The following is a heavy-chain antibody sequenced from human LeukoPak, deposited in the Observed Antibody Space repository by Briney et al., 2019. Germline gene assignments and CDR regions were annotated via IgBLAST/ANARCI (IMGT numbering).Heavy chain of an antibody. J-gene: IGHJ4*02. V-gene: IGHV4-59*01. CDR3: ARALLWFGELSYYFDY. Sequence: SETLSLTCTVSGGSISSYYWSWIRQPPGKGLEWIGYIYYSGSTNYNPSLKSRVTISVDTSKNQFSLKLSSVTAADTAVYYYARALLWFGELSYYFDYWGQGTLVTVSS. CDR2: IYYSGST. CDR1: GGSISSYY. D-gene: IGHD3-10*01.